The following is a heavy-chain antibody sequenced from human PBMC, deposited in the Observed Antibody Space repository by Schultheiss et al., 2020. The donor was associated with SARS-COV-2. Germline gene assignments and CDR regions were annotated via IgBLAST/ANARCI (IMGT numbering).Heavy chain of an antibody. CDR3: AREGEGWLAYFDY. V-gene: IGHV3-33*01. J-gene: IGHJ4*02. D-gene: IGHD6-19*01. CDR2: IWYDGSSK. Sequence: GESLKISCAASGFTFSSYGMHWVRQAPGKGLEWVAVIWYDGSSKYYADSVKGRFTISRDNSKNTLYLQMNSLRAEDTAVYYCAREGEGWLAYFDYWGQGTLVTVSS. CDR1: GFTFSSYG.